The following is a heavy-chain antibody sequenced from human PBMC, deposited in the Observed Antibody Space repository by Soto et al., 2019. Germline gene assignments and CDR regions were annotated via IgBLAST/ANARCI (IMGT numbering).Heavy chain of an antibody. Sequence: SVKGSCKASGDTFSSYTINWVRQAPGLGLEWMGRINPILSLSNYAQRFQGRVTIAADKSTSTAYMELRSLKSEDTAMYYCATSYGSGYRAFDYWGQ. J-gene: IGHJ4*01. CDR1: GDTFSSYT. D-gene: IGHD3-10*01. CDR2: INPILSLS. V-gene: IGHV1-69*02. CDR3: ATSYGSGYRAFDY.